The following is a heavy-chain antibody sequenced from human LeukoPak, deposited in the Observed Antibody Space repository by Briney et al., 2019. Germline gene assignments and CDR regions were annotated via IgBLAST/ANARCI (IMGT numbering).Heavy chain of an antibody. V-gene: IGHV3-30*18. J-gene: IGHJ4*02. CDR3: AKRGIAAIHY. CDR2: ISYDGSNK. CDR1: GFIFSSYS. Sequence: GRSLRLSCAAAGFIFSSYSMHWVRQAPGKGLEWVAVISYDGSNKYYPDSVRGRFTISRDNSKNTLFLQMNSLRAEDTAVYYCAKRGIAAIHYWGRGTLVTVSS. D-gene: IGHD6-13*01.